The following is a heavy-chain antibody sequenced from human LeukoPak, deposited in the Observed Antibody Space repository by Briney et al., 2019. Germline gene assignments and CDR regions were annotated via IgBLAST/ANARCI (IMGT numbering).Heavy chain of an antibody. V-gene: IGHV3-23*01. CDR3: AKRAFGENFFDF. J-gene: IGHJ4*02. CDR1: GFTFSSYA. D-gene: IGHD3-10*01. CDR2: LSGSGGST. Sequence: GGSLRLSCAASGFTFSSYAMTWVRQAPGKGLQWVSTLSGSGGSTYYTDSVKGRFTISRDNSKNTLYPQMNSLRAEDTAIYYCAKRAFGENFFDFWGQGTLVTVSS.